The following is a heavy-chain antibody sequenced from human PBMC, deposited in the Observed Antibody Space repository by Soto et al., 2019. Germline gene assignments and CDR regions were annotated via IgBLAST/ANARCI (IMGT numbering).Heavy chain of an antibody. Sequence: QLHLVQSGAVVKKPGASVTVSCSASGYPVTAYYMHWVRQAPGRGREWMGGINPATGAAKYKQTFQGRATMTRDTSTSTVFMELSGLASEDTAVFYCARGGGVGVAGSAAFDMWGQGTLVTVSS. CDR1: GYPVTAYY. CDR2: INPATGAA. V-gene: IGHV1-2*02. J-gene: IGHJ3*02. CDR3: ARGGGVGVAGSAAFDM. D-gene: IGHD3-3*01.